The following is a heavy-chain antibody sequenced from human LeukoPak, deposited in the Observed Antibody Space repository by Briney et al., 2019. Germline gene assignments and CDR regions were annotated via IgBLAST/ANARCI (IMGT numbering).Heavy chain of an antibody. CDR1: GYTLTELS. Sequence: ASVKVSCKVSGYTLTELSMHWVRQAPGKGREWMGGFDPEDGETIYAQKFQGRVTMTEDTSTDTAYMELSSLRSEDTAVYYCATVVVLRFLEWSSGGYYFDYWGQGTLVTVSS. D-gene: IGHD3-3*01. V-gene: IGHV1-24*01. J-gene: IGHJ4*02. CDR2: FDPEDGET. CDR3: ATVVVLRFLEWSSGGYYFDY.